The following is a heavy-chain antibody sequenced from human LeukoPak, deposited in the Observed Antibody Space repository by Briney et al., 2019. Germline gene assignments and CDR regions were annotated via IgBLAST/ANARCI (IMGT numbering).Heavy chain of an antibody. CDR2: ISYDGSNK. CDR1: GFTFSSYG. V-gene: IGHV3-30*18. CDR3: AKGGRMTTVTTVYFYYFDY. Sequence: PGGSLRLSCAASGFTFSSYGMHWVRQAPGKGLEWVAVISYDGSNKYYADSVKGRFTISRDNSKNTLYLQMNSLRAEDTAVYYCAKGGRMTTVTTVYFYYFDYWGQGTLVTVSS. D-gene: IGHD4-4*01. J-gene: IGHJ4*02.